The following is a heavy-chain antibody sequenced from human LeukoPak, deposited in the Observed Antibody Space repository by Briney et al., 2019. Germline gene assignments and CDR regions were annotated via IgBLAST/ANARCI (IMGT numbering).Heavy chain of an antibody. CDR3: ARRGITYSSSFFAF. Sequence: SETLSLTCTVSGGSIGSSNYYWGWIRQPPGKGLEWLGHIFYSGNTYYNPSLKSRVTISVDTSKNQFSLHLSSVTAADTATYYCARRGITYSSSFFAFWGQGTLVTVSS. V-gene: IGHV4-39*01. J-gene: IGHJ4*02. CDR2: IFYSGNT. CDR1: GGSIGSSNYY. D-gene: IGHD1-26*01.